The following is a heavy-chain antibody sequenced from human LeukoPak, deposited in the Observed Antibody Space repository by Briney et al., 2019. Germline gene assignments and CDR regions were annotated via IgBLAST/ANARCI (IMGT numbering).Heavy chain of an antibody. D-gene: IGHD4-23*01. CDR2: IYHSGST. Sequence: SETLSLTCTVASGSLSSGGYYWNWIRQYPGKGLEWIGYIYHSGSTYYNPSLKSRVTILVDTSQNQFSLKLSSVTAADTAVYYCVRESRWPYYFDHWGQGTLVTVSS. CDR3: VRESRWPYYFDH. V-gene: IGHV4-31*03. J-gene: IGHJ4*02. CDR1: SGSLSSGGYY.